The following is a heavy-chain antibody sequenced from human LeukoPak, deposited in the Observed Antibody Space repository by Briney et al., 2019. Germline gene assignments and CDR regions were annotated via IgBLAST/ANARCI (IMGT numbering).Heavy chain of an antibody. J-gene: IGHJ4*02. D-gene: IGHD1-26*01. CDR1: GFTFRSYA. Sequence: GGSLRLSCAAFGFTFRSYAMSWVRQAPGKGLEWVSVISGGGGSTYYADSAKGRFTISRDNSKNTLYLQMNSLRAEDTAVYYCAKGLYSGSYDGFDSWGQGALVTVSS. CDR3: AKGLYSGSYDGFDS. CDR2: ISGGGGST. V-gene: IGHV3-23*01.